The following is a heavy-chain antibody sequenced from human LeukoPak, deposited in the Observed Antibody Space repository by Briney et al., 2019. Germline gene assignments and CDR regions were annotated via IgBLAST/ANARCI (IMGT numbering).Heavy chain of an antibody. Sequence: GGSLRLSCAASGFNFRSYGMHWVRQAPGKGLEWVAVISYDGSNKYYADSVKGRFTISRDNSKNTLYLQMNSLRAEDTAVYYCAKGFREGGALDYWGQGTLVTVSS. J-gene: IGHJ4*02. D-gene: IGHD3-16*01. CDR2: ISYDGSNK. V-gene: IGHV3-30*18. CDR1: GFNFRSYG. CDR3: AKGFREGGALDY.